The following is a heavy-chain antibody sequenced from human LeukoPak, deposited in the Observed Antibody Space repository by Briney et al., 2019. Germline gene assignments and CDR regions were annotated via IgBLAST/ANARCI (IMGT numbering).Heavy chain of an antibody. V-gene: IGHV1-3*01. Sequence: ASVKVSCKASGYTFTSYAMHWVRQAPGQRLEWMGWINAGNGNTKYSQKFQGRVTITRDTSASTAYMELSSLRSEDTAVHYCARDSSGYYYLYYFDYWGQGTLVTVSS. D-gene: IGHD3-22*01. J-gene: IGHJ4*02. CDR1: GYTFTSYA. CDR2: INAGNGNT. CDR3: ARDSSGYYYLYYFDY.